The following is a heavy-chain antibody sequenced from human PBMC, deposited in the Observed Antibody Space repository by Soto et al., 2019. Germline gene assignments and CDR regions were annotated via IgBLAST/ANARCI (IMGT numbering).Heavy chain of an antibody. J-gene: IGHJ3*02. CDR2: IKQDGSEK. D-gene: IGHD4-17*01. CDR3: ARDYGDYDFDAFDI. V-gene: IGHV3-7*01. Sequence: PGGSLRLSCAASGFTFSSYWMSWVRQAPGKGLEWVANIKQDGSEKYYVDSVKGRFTISRDNAKNSLYLQMDSLRAEDTAVYYCARDYGDYDFDAFDIWGQGTMVTVSS. CDR1: GFTFSSYW.